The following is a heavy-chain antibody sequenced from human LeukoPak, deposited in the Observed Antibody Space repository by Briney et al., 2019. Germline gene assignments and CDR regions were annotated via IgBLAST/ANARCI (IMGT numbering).Heavy chain of an antibody. Sequence: SETLSLTCTVSGGSISSSNYYWGWIRQPPGKGLEWIGSIYYSGSTYYNPSLKSRVTISVDTSKNQFSLKLSSVTAADTAVYYCARRGAAAPTGDYYYYYMDVWGKGTTVTVSS. J-gene: IGHJ6*03. V-gene: IGHV4-39*01. CDR2: IYYSGST. CDR1: GGSISSSNYY. CDR3: ARRGAAAPTGDYYYYYMDV. D-gene: IGHD2-2*01.